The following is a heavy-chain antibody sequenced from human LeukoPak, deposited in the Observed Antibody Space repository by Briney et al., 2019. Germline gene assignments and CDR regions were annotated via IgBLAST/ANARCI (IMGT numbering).Heavy chain of an antibody. CDR2: IYSGGET. CDR1: GVSVSSNF. CDR3: TRGPPAVAINTYA. D-gene: IGHD6-13*01. Sequence: GGSLRLSCAASGVSVSSNFMIWVRQAPGKGLEWVSLIYSGGETSYADSVKGRFSISRDNSKNTLYLQMNSLRVEDTAVYCCTRGPPAVAINTYAWGQGTLVTVSS. V-gene: IGHV3-66*01. J-gene: IGHJ5*02.